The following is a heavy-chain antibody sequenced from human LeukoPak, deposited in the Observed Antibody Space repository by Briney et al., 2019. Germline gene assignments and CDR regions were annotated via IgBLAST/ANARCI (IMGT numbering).Heavy chain of an antibody. J-gene: IGHJ4*02. V-gene: IGHV3-23*01. CDR3: AKDRHDYGDY. CDR1: GFTFSDYY. CDR2: ISGSGGST. Sequence: GGSLRLSCAASGFTFSDYYMSWVRQAPGKGLEWVSAISGSGGSTYYADSVKGRFTISRDNSKNTLYLQMNSLRAEDTAVYYCAKDRHDYGDYWGQGTLATVSS.